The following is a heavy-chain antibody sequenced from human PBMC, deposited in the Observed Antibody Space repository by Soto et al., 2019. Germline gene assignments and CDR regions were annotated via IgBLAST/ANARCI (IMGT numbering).Heavy chain of an antibody. CDR3: ARGFGWLDY. Sequence: EVQLVESGGGLVQPGGSLRLSCAASGFTVSSNYMTWVRQAPGKGLEYVSAISSNGGSTYYANSVKGRFTISGDKSKNTLYLPMGGLRAEDMAVYYCARGFGWLDYWGQGTLGTVSS. D-gene: IGHD6-19*01. CDR2: ISSNGGST. J-gene: IGHJ4*02. CDR1: GFTVSSNY. V-gene: IGHV3-64*01.